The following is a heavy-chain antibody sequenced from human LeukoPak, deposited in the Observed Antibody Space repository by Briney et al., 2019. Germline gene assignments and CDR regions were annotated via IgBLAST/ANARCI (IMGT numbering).Heavy chain of an antibody. CDR1: GGTFSSYA. Sequence: VASVKVSCKASGGTFSSYAISWVRQAPGQGLEWMGGIIPIFGTANYAQKFQGRVTITADESTSTANMELSSLRSEDTAVYYCARDRVAYCGGDCYYWFDPWGQGTLVTVSS. CDR2: IIPIFGTA. J-gene: IGHJ5*02. D-gene: IGHD2-21*02. CDR3: ARDRVAYCGGDCYYWFDP. V-gene: IGHV1-69*13.